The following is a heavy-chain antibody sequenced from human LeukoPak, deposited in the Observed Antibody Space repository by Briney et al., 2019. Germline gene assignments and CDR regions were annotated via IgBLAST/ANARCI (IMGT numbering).Heavy chain of an antibody. Sequence: GGSLRLSCAASGFTFSSYSMNWVRQAPGKGLEWVSSITSSSSYIYYADSVKDRFTISRDNAKNSLYLQMDSLRVEDTAVYYCARDPYSGNYGAYYYYYMDVWGKGTTDTISS. V-gene: IGHV3-21*06. CDR2: ITSSSSYI. D-gene: IGHD1-26*01. J-gene: IGHJ6*03. CDR3: ARDPYSGNYGAYYYYYMDV. CDR1: GFTFSSYS.